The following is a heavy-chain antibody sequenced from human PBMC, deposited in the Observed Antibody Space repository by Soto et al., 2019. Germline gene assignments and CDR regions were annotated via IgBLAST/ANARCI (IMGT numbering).Heavy chain of an antibody. J-gene: IGHJ3*02. D-gene: IGHD6-13*01. Sequence: SGGSLRLSCAASGFTFSSYAMHWVRQAPGKGLEWVAVISYDGSNKYYADSVKGRFTISRDNAKNTLYVQMNSLRAEDTAVYYCASGYSSSWYNAFDIWGQGTMVTVSS. CDR1: GFTFSSYA. CDR2: ISYDGSNK. V-gene: IGHV3-30-3*01. CDR3: ASGYSSSWYNAFDI.